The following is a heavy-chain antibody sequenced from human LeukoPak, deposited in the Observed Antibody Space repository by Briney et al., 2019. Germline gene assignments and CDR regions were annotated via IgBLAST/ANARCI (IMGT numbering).Heavy chain of an antibody. Sequence: EPLSLTSAVYSGSFRVYYWTWIGQSTGQGLEWIGEINHSGSTNYNPSLKSRAIISVDTSKNQFSLQLSSVTAAHTAVYYCARRVRFGDGWVFDSWGQGILVTVSS. D-gene: IGHD5-24*01. J-gene: IGHJ4*02. CDR3: ARRVRFGDGWVFDS. CDR2: INHSGST. V-gene: IGHV4-34*01. CDR1: SGSFRVYY.